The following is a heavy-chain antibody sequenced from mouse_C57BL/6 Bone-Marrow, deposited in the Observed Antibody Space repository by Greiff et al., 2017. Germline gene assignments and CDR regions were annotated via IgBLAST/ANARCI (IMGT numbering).Heavy chain of an antibody. Sequence: QVKLQQPGAELVKPGASVKLSCKASGYTFTSYWMHWVKQGPGQGLEWIGMINTNSGSTNYNEKFKSRATLTGDKSSSTPYMQLISLTSEDSAVYYCAYGYEGAMDYWGQGTSVTVSS. CDR1: GYTFTSYW. J-gene: IGHJ4*01. D-gene: IGHD2-2*01. V-gene: IGHV1-64*01. CDR2: INTNSGST. CDR3: AYGYEGAMDY.